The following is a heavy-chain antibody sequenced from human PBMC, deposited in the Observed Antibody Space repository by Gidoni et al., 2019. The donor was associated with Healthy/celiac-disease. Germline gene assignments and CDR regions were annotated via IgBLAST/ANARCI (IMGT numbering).Heavy chain of an antibody. V-gene: IGHV3-7*01. Sequence: EVQLVESGGGLVQPGGYLRLSCAASGFTFSSYWMSWVRQAPGKGLEWMDNIKQDGSEKYYVDSLKGRFTISRDNAKNSLYLQMNSLRAEDTAVYYCARGQPPRDYWGQGTLVTVSS. CDR2: IKQDGSEK. J-gene: IGHJ4*02. CDR1: GFTFSSYW. CDR3: ARGQPPRDY. D-gene: IGHD6-13*01.